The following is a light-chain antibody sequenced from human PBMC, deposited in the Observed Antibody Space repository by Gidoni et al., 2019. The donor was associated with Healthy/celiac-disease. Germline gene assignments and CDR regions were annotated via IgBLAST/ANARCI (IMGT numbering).Light chain of an antibody. J-gene: IGLJ1*01. CDR2: GNS. CDR1: SSNIGAGYD. V-gene: IGLV1-40*01. Sequence: QSVLPQPPSVSEAPGQRVTISCTGTSSNIGAGYDVHWYQQLPGTAPKLLIYGNSNRPSGVPDRFSGSKSGTSASLAITGLQAEDEADYYCQSYDSSLSGYVFGTGTKVT. CDR3: QSYDSSLSGYV.